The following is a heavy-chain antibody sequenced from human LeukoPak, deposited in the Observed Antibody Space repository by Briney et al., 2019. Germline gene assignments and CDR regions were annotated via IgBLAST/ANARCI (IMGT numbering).Heavy chain of an antibody. D-gene: IGHD3-10*01. V-gene: IGHV1-8*03. CDR1: GYTFTSYD. CDR2: MNPNSGNT. J-gene: IGHJ6*03. CDR3: ARDSGGLLWFGELELNMDV. Sequence: GASVKVSCKASGYTFTSYDINWVRQATGQGLEWMGWMNPNSGNTGYAQKFQGRVTITRNTSISTAYMELSRLRSDDTAVYYCARDSGGLLWFGELELNMDVWGKGTTVTISS.